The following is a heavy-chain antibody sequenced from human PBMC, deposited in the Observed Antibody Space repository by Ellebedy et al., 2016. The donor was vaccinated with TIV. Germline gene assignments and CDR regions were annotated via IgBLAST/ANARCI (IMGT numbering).Heavy chain of an antibody. V-gene: IGHV3-48*01. CDR3: ARRGYCSGGSCPEYFQH. Sequence: GESLKISCAAPGFPFSSHSMSWVRQAPGKGLVWVSYISSSSSTIYYADSVKGRFTTSRDNVNNSLFLQMNSRRGEDTAVYYCARRGYCSGGSCPEYFQHWGQGTLVTVSS. D-gene: IGHD2-15*01. CDR1: GFPFSSHS. J-gene: IGHJ1*01. CDR2: ISSSSSTI.